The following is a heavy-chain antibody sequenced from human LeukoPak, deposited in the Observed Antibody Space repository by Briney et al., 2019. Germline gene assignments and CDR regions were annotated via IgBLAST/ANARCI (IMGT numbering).Heavy chain of an antibody. Sequence: PSETLSLTCTVSGGSITSSSYYCGWIRQPPGKGLEWIGSIYYSGSTYYNPSLKSRVTISVDTSKNQFSLKLSSVTAADTAVHYCARGHCFGGDCYFDYWGPGTLVTVSS. CDR2: IYYSGST. D-gene: IGHD2-21*02. V-gene: IGHV4-39*01. CDR1: GGSITSSSYY. CDR3: ARGHCFGGDCYFDY. J-gene: IGHJ4*02.